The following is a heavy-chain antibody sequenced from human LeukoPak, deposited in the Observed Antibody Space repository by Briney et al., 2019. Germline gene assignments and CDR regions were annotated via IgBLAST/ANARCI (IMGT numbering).Heavy chain of an antibody. Sequence: PGGSLRLSCAASGFTFSSFGMHWVRQAPGKGLERVAVIWYDGSNKYYADSVKGRFTISRDNSQNTLYLQGNNLRAEDTAVYCCARGRWDTGGLHGLDVWGQGTTVTVSS. D-gene: IGHD2-8*02. CDR3: ARGRWDTGGLHGLDV. J-gene: IGHJ6*02. CDR1: GFTFSSFG. V-gene: IGHV3-33*01. CDR2: IWYDGSNK.